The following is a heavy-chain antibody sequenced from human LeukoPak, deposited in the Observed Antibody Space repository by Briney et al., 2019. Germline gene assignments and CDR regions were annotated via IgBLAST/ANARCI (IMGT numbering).Heavy chain of an antibody. CDR1: GVSIISSSYY. D-gene: IGHD2-2*01. J-gene: IGHJ3*02. CDR3: ATHPQRYCSSTSCYADAFDI. Sequence: PSETLSLTCTVSGVSIISSSYYWGRIRQPPGKGLEWIGSIYYSGSTYYNPSLKSRVTISVDTSKNQFSLKLSSVTAADTAVYYGATHPQRYCSSTSCYADAFDIWGQGTMVTVSS. CDR2: IYYSGST. V-gene: IGHV4-39*01.